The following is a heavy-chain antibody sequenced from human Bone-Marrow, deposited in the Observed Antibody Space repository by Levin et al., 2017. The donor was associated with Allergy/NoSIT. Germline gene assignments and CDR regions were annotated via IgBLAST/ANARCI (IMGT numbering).Heavy chain of an antibody. CDR3: ARQYYDILTGYYLLPDY. CDR2: IYYSGST. Sequence: RASETLSLTCTVSGGSISSSSYYWGWIRQPPGKGLEWIGSIYYSGSTYYNPSLKSRVTISVDTSKNQFSLKLSSVTAADTAVYYCARQYYDILTGYYLLPDYWGQGTLVTVSS. D-gene: IGHD3-9*01. V-gene: IGHV4-39*01. J-gene: IGHJ4*02. CDR1: GGSISSSSYY.